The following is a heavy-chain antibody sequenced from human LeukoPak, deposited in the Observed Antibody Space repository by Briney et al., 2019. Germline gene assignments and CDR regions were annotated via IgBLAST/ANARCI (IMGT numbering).Heavy chain of an antibody. CDR1: GFTIDSYT. V-gene: IGHV3-23*01. CDR2: ITGSGGDS. CDR3: ARGVSGWPYYLDF. D-gene: IGHD6-25*01. Sequence: GGSLRLSCAASGFTIDSYTMVWVRQAPGSGLEWVSAITGSGGDSYHADSVKGRFTVSRDNSKNTLFLQINSLRVEDTALYYCARGVSGWPYYLDFWGQGTLVTVSS. J-gene: IGHJ4*02.